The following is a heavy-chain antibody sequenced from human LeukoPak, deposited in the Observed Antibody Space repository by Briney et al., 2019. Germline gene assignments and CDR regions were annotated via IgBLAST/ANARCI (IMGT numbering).Heavy chain of an antibody. J-gene: IGHJ3*02. CDR3: ARDHAQYSSSWYLAFDI. CDR2: IRYDGSNK. D-gene: IGHD6-13*01. Sequence: PGGSLRLSCAASGFTFSSYGMHWVRQAPGKGLEWVAFIRYDGSNKYYADSVKGRFTISRDNSKNTLYLQMNSLRAEDTAVYYCARDHAQYSSSWYLAFDIWGQGTMVTVSS. CDR1: GFTFSSYG. V-gene: IGHV3-30*02.